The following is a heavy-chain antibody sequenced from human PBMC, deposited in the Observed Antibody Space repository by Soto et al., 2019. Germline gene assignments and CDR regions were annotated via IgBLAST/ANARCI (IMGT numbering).Heavy chain of an antibody. V-gene: IGHV3-23*01. Sequence: EVQLLESGGGLVQPGGSLRLSCAASGFTFSHYAMSWVRQAPGKGMQWVSTIFGSGAPTHYADSVKGRFGISRDNSNNMLFLEMNSLKDEDTAVYYCTRDASSWGFAFDRWGQGTRVAVSS. J-gene: IGHJ3*01. D-gene: IGHD3-16*01. CDR3: TRDASSWGFAFDR. CDR1: GFTFSHYA. CDR2: IFGSGAPT.